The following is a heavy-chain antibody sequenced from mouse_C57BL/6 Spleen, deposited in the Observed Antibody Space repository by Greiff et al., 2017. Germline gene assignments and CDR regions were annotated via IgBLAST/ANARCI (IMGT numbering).Heavy chain of an antibody. Sequence: VKLMESGPELVKPGASVKISCKASGYAFSSSWMNWVKQRPGKGLEWIGRNYPGDGDTNYNGKFKGKATLTADKSSSTAYMQLSSLTSEDSAVYFCARFYYDYGYFDVWGTGTTVTVSS. D-gene: IGHD2-4*01. CDR1: GYAFSSSW. J-gene: IGHJ1*03. V-gene: IGHV1-82*01. CDR3: ARFYYDYGYFDV. CDR2: NYPGDGDT.